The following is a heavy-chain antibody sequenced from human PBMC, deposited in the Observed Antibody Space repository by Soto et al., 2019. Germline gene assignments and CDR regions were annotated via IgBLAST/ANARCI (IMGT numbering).Heavy chain of an antibody. CDR3: TTPEGQQLVNLDYYYYYYGMDV. V-gene: IGHV3-15*07. D-gene: IGHD6-13*01. J-gene: IGHJ6*02. CDR1: GFTFSNAW. Sequence: GGSLRLSCAASGFTFSNAWMNWVRQAPGKGLEWVGRIKSKTDGGTTDYAAPVKGKFTISIEDSKNTLYRQMNSLKTEDTAVYYCTTPEGQQLVNLDYYYYYYGMDVWGQGTTVTVSS. CDR2: IKSKTDGGTT.